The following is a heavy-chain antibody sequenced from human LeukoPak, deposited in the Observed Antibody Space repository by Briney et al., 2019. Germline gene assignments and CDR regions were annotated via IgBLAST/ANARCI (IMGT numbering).Heavy chain of an antibody. V-gene: IGHV1-69*04. D-gene: IGHD4/OR15-4a*01. CDR1: GGTFSSSA. Sequence: SVKVSCKTSGGTFSSSAITWVRQAPGQGLEWMGRIIPVLNITSHAQKFQGRVTITADTSTSTVYMELSSLRSEETAVYYCARDQGLTAPPPYGLDVWGQGTTVIVSS. CDR2: IIPVLNIT. J-gene: IGHJ6*02. CDR3: ARDQGLTAPPPYGLDV.